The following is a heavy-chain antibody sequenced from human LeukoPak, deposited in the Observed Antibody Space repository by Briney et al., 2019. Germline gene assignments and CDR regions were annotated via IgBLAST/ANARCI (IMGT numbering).Heavy chain of an antibody. Sequence: GGSLRLSCAASGFTFSIYGMHWVRQAPGKRLEWVAFIRYDGSNKYYADSVKGRFTISRDNSKNTLYLQMNSLRAEDTAVYYCARDALGYCSGSRCTEGGLGYWGQGNLVTVSS. D-gene: IGHD2-15*01. CDR3: ARDALGYCSGSRCTEGGLGY. V-gene: IGHV3-30*02. CDR1: GFTFSIYG. J-gene: IGHJ4*02. CDR2: IRYDGSNK.